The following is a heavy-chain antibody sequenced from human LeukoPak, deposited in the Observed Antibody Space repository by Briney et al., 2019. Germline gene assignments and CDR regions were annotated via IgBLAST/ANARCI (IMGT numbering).Heavy chain of an antibody. CDR3: ARDGERVGRITMVRGVTDFDY. V-gene: IGHV1-46*01. Sequence: GASVKVSCKASGYSFTSFNIHWVRQASGQGLEWMGIINPGGGGASYAQKFRGRVTMTRDTSTSTVDMELSSLRSEDTAVYYCARDGERVGRITMVRGVTDFDYWGQGTQVTVSS. J-gene: IGHJ4*02. CDR2: INPGGGGA. CDR1: GYSFTSFN. D-gene: IGHD3-10*01.